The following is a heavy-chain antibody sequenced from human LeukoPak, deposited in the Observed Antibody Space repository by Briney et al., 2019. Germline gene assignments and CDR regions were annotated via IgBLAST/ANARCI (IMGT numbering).Heavy chain of an antibody. D-gene: IGHD1-26*01. Sequence: GGTLRLSCAASGFTFSSYGIHWVRQAPRKGLEGVAFIRYDGSNKNSAYSAKGRFTISRDNSKTTLYLQMNSLRAEDTAVYYCAKVLGSYSGYYYMDGWGKGTTVSVSS. CDR1: GFTFSSYG. V-gene: IGHV3-30*02. J-gene: IGHJ6*03. CDR3: AKVLGSYSGYYYMDG. CDR2: IRYDGSNK.